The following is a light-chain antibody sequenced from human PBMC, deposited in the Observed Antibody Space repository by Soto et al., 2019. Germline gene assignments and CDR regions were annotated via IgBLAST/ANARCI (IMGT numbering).Light chain of an antibody. CDR2: GAS. CDR3: QQYGSSPWT. J-gene: IGKJ1*01. V-gene: IGKV3-20*01. CDR1: QSVSSSY. Sequence: EIVLTQSPGTLSLSPGERATLSCRASQSVSSSYLAWYQQKPGQAPRLLIYGASSRATGIPDSFSGSGSGTDFTLTISRLEPEDFAVYYCQQYGSSPWTFGQGTKVDNK.